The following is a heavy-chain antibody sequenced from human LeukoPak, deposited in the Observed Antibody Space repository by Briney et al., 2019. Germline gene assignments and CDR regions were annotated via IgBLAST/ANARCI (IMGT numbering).Heavy chain of an antibody. V-gene: IGHV1-69*04. J-gene: IGHJ4*02. CDR1: GGTFSSYT. CDR2: IIPILGIA. CDR3: ARDRDGSPAHFDY. D-gene: IGHD5-24*01. Sequence: EASVKVSCKASGGTFSSYTISWVRQAPGQGLEWMGRIIPILGIANYAQKFQGRVTITADKSTSTAYMELSSLRSEDTAVYYCARDRDGSPAHFDYWGQGTLVTVSS.